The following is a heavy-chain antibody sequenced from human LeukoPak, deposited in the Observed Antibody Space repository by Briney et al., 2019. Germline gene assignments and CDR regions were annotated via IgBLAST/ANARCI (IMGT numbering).Heavy chain of an antibody. D-gene: IGHD2-2*01. J-gene: IGHJ6*02. Sequence: GASVKVSCKASGYTFTSYGISWVRQAPGQGLEWMGWISAYNGNTNYAQKLQGRVTMTTDTSTSTAYMELRSLRSEDTAVYYCASTLSRVVPAAIPYYYYYYGMDVWGQGTTVTVSS. CDR2: ISAYNGNT. CDR1: GYTFTSYG. V-gene: IGHV1-18*01. CDR3: ASTLSRVVPAAIPYYYYYYGMDV.